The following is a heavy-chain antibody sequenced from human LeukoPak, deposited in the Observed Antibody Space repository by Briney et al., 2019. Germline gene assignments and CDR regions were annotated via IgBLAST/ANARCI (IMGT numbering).Heavy chain of an antibody. CDR3: ARGTSSGYFQLYFDY. Sequence: GGSLRLSCAASGFTVSSNYMTWVRHAPGKGLEWVSVIYSGGSTYYADSVKGRFTISRDNSKNTLYLQMNSLRAEDTAVYYCARGTSSGYFQLYFDYWGQGTLVTVSS. CDR2: IYSGGST. D-gene: IGHD3-22*01. V-gene: IGHV3-53*01. CDR1: GFTVSSNY. J-gene: IGHJ4*02.